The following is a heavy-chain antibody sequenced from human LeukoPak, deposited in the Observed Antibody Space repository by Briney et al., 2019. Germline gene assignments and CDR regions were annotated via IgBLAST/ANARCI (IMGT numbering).Heavy chain of an antibody. CDR2: ISSNGGRT. CDR3: VKDQVHDSNSYYGYGY. J-gene: IGHJ4*02. V-gene: IGHV3-64D*09. Sequence: PGGSLRLSCSASGFIVSSFGWHWVRQAPGKGLEYVSAISSNGGRTYYADSVKGRFTISRDNSKNSLYLQMSSLSAEDTAVYYYVKDQVHDSNSYYGYGYWGQGTLVTVSS. D-gene: IGHD3-22*01. CDR1: GFIVSSFG.